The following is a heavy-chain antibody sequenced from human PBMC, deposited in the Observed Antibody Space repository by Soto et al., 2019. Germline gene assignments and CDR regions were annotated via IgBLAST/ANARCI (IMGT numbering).Heavy chain of an antibody. CDR1: GFTFSSYA. V-gene: IGHV3-23*01. CDR2: ISGSGGST. D-gene: IGHD3-16*01. Sequence: EVQLLESGGGLVQPGGSLRLSCAASGFTFSSYAMSWVRQAPGKGLEWVSAISGSGGSTYYADSVKGRFTISRDNSKNKLYLQMNSLRAEDTAVYYCANEWGDYYGMDVWGQGTTVTVSS. CDR3: ANEWGDYYGMDV. J-gene: IGHJ6*02.